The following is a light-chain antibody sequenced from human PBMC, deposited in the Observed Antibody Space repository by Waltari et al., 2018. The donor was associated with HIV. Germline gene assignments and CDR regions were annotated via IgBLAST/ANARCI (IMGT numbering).Light chain of an antibody. CDR3: QSYDINNRVV. V-gene: IGLV6-57*01. CDR2: EDQ. Sequence: KFMLTQPHSVSESPGKTVTISCTRSSGSIASNFVQWFRHRPGSPPLTLIFEDQQRPSGVPDRFSGSVESSSDSASLSISGLQTEAEADYYCQSYDINNRVVFGGGTAVTV. CDR1: SGSIASNF. J-gene: IGLJ2*01.